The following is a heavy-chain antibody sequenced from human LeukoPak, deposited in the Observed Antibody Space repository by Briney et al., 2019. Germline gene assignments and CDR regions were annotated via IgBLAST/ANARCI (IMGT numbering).Heavy chain of an antibody. CDR3: ARRRKDLNWFDP. CDR1: GNSISSSDYY. Sequence: SETLSLTCTVSGNSISSSDYYWGWIRQPPGKGLEWIALINYSGRTFYNPSLKSRVTISVDMSKNQFSLNLNSVTAADTAVYYCARRRKDLNWFDPWGQGTLVTVSS. CDR2: INYSGRT. J-gene: IGHJ5*02. V-gene: IGHV4-39*01.